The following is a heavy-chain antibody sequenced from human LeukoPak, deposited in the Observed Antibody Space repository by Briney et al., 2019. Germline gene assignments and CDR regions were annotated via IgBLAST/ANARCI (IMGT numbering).Heavy chain of an antibody. CDR3: ARDLSGSHS. J-gene: IGHJ4*02. V-gene: IGHV3-74*01. D-gene: IGHD1-26*01. Sequence: GVSLRLSCAASGFTFSNYWLHWVRQAPGEGLVWVSRINTDGSSTSYADSVKGRFTISRDNAKSTLYLQMNSLRAEDTAVYYCARDLSGSHSWGQGTLVTVSS. CDR2: INTDGSST. CDR1: GFTFSNYW.